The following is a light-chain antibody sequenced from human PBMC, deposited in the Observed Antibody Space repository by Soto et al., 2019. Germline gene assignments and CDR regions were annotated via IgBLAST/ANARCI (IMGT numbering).Light chain of an antibody. J-gene: IGLJ1*01. V-gene: IGLV2-8*01. CDR1: SSDVGGYNY. CDR3: SSNAGSKNFFV. CDR2: EVS. Sequence: QSALTQPPSASGSPGQSVTISCTGTSSDVGGYNYVSWYQQHPGKAPKLMIYEVSKRPSGVPDRFSGSKSGNTASLTVSGPQGEEGGYYYCSSNAGSKNFFVFGTGTKGTVL.